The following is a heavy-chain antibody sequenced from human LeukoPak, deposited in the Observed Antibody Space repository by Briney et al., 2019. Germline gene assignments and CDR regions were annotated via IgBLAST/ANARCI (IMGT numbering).Heavy chain of an antibody. V-gene: IGHV1-18*01. CDR2: ISAYRGNT. J-gene: IGHJ4*02. D-gene: IGHD2-2*01. CDR3: ARESESPPYATPGDY. CDR1: GYTFTSYG. Sequence: ASVKVSCKASGYTFTSYGISWVRQAPGQGLEWMAWISAYRGNTNYAQKFQGRVTMTTDTSTGTAYMELRSLRSDDTAVYYCARESESPPYATPGDYWGQGTLVTVSS.